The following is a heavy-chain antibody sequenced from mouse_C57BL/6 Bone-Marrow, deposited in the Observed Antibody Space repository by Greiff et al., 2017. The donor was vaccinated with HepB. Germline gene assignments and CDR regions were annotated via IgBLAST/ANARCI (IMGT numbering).Heavy chain of an antibody. CDR1: GFTFTDYY. D-gene: IGHD1-1*01. CDR3: ASPLYGSSYEGWYFDV. Sequence: EVKLMESGGGLVQPGGSLSLSCAASGFTFTDYYMSWVRQPPGKALEWLGFIRNKANGYTTEYSASVKGRFTISRDNSQSILYLQMNALRAEDSATYYCASPLYGSSYEGWYFDVWGTGTTVTVSS. J-gene: IGHJ1*03. V-gene: IGHV7-3*01. CDR2: IRNKANGYTT.